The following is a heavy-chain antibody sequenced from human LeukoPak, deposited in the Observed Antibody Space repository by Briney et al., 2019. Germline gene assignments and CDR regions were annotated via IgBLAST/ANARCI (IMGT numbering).Heavy chain of an antibody. D-gene: IGHD6-13*01. V-gene: IGHV4-34*08. CDR2: INHSGST. CDR3: ARSSWYSPFDY. CDR1: GFTVSNNY. Sequence: GSLRLSCAASGFTVSNNYMSWVRQAPGKGLEWIGEINHSGSTNYNPSLKSRVTISVDTSKNQFSLKLSSVTAADTAVYYCARSSWYSPFDYWGQGTLVTVSS. J-gene: IGHJ4*02.